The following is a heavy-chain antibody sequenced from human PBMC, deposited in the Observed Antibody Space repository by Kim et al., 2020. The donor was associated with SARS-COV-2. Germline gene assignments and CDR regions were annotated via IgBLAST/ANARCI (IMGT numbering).Heavy chain of an antibody. V-gene: IGHV3-23*01. CDR2: LSDNGGST. CDR3: AKRAYCGYDCCSDFDF. CDR1: GLTFSSYN. Sequence: GGSLRLSCAASGLTFSSYNMTWFRQAPGKGLEWVSTLSDNGGSTYYADSVKGRFTISRDNSKNTVSLQMNTLRVEDTAVYFCAKRAYCGYDCCSDFDFWGQGTLVTVSS. J-gene: IGHJ4*02. D-gene: IGHD2-21*01.